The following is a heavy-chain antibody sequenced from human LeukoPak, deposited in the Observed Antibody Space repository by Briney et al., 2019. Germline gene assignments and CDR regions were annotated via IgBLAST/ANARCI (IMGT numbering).Heavy chain of an antibody. Sequence: PGGSLRLSCAASGFTFDDHGMSWVRQAPGKGLEWVSGIKWDGGRTGYADSVKGRFTISRDNSKNTLYLQMNSLKTEDTAVYYCTTDLLAAAAGRDDAFDIWGQGTMVTVSS. CDR3: TTDLLAAAAGRDDAFDI. V-gene: IGHV3-20*04. CDR1: GFTFDDHG. D-gene: IGHD6-13*01. J-gene: IGHJ3*02. CDR2: IKWDGGRT.